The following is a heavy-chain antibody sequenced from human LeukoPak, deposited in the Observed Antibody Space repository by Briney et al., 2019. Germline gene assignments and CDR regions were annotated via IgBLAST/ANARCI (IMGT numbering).Heavy chain of an antibody. CDR1: GFTFSSYA. D-gene: IGHD2-2*02. CDR2: IRGRGGST. Sequence: GGSLRLSCAASGFTFSSYAMIWVRQAPGKGLEWVSAIRGRGGSTYYADSVKGRFTISRDNSKNTLYLQMNSLRAEDTAVYYCAKWGKYCSSTSCYTYFDYWGQGTLVTVSS. J-gene: IGHJ4*02. V-gene: IGHV3-23*01. CDR3: AKWGKYCSSTSCYTYFDY.